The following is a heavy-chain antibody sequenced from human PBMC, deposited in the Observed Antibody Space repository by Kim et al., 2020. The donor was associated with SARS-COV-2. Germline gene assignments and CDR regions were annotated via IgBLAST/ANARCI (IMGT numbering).Heavy chain of an antibody. D-gene: IGHD6-19*01. J-gene: IGHJ4*02. V-gene: IGHV3-30-3*01. CDR2: ISYDGGFK. CDR1: GFTFSSYA. CDR3: AREGVGEAVGGTGFDY. Sequence: GGSLRLSCAASGFTFSSYALHWVRQAPGKGLEWVAVISYDGGFKYSADSVKGRFTISRDNSKNTLYLQMNSLRAEDTAVYFCAREGVGEAVGGTGFDYWGQGTLVTVSS.